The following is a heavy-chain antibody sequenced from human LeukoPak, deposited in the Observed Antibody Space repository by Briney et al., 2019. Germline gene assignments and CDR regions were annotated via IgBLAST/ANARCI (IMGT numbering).Heavy chain of an antibody. J-gene: IGHJ4*02. CDR2: IYYSGST. V-gene: IGHV4-61*08. D-gene: IGHD6-19*01. Sequence: SETLSLTCTVSGGSISSGGYYWSWIRQHPGKGLEWIGYIYYSGSTNYNPSLKSRVTISVDTSKNQFSLKLSSVTAADTAVYYCARGGFPGIAVPFDYWGQGTLVTVSS. CDR1: GGSISSGGYY. CDR3: ARGGFPGIAVPFDY.